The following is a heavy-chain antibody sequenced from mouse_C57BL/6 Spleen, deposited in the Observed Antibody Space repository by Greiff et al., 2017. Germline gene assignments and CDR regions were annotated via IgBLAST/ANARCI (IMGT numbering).Heavy chain of an antibody. CDR3: AICYGSSPRYFDV. CDR1: GFNIKDYY. CDR2: IDPEDGET. Sequence: VHVKQSGAELVKPGASVKLSCTASGFNIKDYYMHWVKQRTEQGLEWIGRIDPEDGETKYAPKFQGKATITADTSSNTAYLQLSGLTSEDTAVYYWAICYGSSPRYFDVWGTGTTVTVSS. J-gene: IGHJ1*03. D-gene: IGHD1-1*01. V-gene: IGHV14-2*01.